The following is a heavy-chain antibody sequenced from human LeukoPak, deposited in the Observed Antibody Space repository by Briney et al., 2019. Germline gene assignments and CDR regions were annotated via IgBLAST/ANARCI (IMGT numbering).Heavy chain of an antibody. Sequence: GGSLRLSCAASGFTFDDYAMHWVRQAPGKGLEWVFFISGDGGTTYRADSVKGRFTISRDNSKNSLYLQMNSLRTEDSAFYYCAKDRSRSGRGYSYGLLYWGQGALVTVSS. CDR1: GFTFDDYA. CDR2: ISGDGGTT. J-gene: IGHJ4*02. D-gene: IGHD5-18*01. V-gene: IGHV3-43*02. CDR3: AKDRSRSGRGYSYGLLY.